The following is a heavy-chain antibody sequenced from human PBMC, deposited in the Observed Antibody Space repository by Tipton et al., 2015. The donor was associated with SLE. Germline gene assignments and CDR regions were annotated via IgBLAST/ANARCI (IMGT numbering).Heavy chain of an antibody. CDR2: ISYDGSNE. Sequence: RSLRLSCAASGFTFSSYAMHWVRQAPGKGLEWVAVISYDGSNEYYADSVKGRFTISRDNSKNTLYLQMNSLRAEDTAVYYCAKDPGIAAAGTFYFDYWGQGTLVTVSS. CDR1: GFTFSSYA. CDR3: AKDPGIAAAGTFYFDY. V-gene: IGHV3-30*04. J-gene: IGHJ4*02. D-gene: IGHD6-13*01.